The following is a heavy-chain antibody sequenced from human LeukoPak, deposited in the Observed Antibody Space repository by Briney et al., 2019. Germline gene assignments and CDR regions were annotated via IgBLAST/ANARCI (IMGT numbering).Heavy chain of an antibody. CDR1: GFTFSRNW. CDR3: ARDLSGYYDSSGYYPDHLFDY. V-gene: IGHV3-7*01. Sequence: GGSLRLSCVASGFTFSRNWMNWVRQAPGKGLEWVASIKQGGSEKYYVDSVKGRFTISRDNAKNSLYLQINSLRAEDTAVYYCARDLSGYYDSSGYYPDHLFDYWGQGTLVTVSS. J-gene: IGHJ4*02. D-gene: IGHD3-22*01. CDR2: IKQGGSEK.